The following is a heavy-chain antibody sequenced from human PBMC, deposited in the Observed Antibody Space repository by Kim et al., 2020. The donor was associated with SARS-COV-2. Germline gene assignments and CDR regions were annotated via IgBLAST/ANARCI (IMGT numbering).Heavy chain of an antibody. Sequence: QEFQGKVTITADESTSTAYMELSSLRSEDTAVYYCARGYCSGGSCYWFDPWGQGTLVTVSS. D-gene: IGHD2-15*01. V-gene: IGHV1-69*01. J-gene: IGHJ5*02. CDR3: ARGYCSGGSCYWFDP.